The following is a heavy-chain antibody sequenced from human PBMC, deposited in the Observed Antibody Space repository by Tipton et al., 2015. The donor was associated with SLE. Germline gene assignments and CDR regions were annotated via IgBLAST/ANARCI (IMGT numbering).Heavy chain of an antibody. D-gene: IGHD1-26*01. Sequence: TLSLTCTVSGGSISSYYWSWIRQPAGKGLEWIGRIYTSGSTNYNPSLKSRVTMPVDTSKNQFSLKLSSVTAADTAVYYCAREDQSVGATPYFDYWGQGTLVTVSS. CDR3: AREDQSVGATPYFDY. CDR2: IYTSGST. V-gene: IGHV4-4*07. CDR1: GGSISSYY. J-gene: IGHJ4*02.